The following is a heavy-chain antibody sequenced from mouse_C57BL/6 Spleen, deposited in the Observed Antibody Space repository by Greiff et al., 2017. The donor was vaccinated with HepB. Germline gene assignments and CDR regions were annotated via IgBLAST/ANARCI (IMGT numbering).Heavy chain of an antibody. CDR1: GFSLTSYG. V-gene: IGHV2-6*01. J-gene: IGHJ1*03. Sequence: VQLQQSGPGLVAPSQSLSITCTVSGFSLTSYGVDWVRQSPGKGLEWLGVIWGVGSTNYNSALKSRLSISKDNSKSQVFLKMNSLQTDDTAMYYCASRRWNGSGYFDVWGTGTTVTVSS. CDR3: ASRRWNGSGYFDV. CDR2: IWGVGST. D-gene: IGHD1-1*01.